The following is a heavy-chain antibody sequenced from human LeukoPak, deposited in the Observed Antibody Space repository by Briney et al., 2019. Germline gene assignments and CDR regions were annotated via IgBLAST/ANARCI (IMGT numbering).Heavy chain of an antibody. D-gene: IGHD3-10*01. CDR2: INPNSGGT. Sequence: GASVKVFCKASGYTFTGYYMHWVRQAPGQGLEWMGWINPNSGGTNYAQKFQGRVTMTRDTSISTAYMELSRLRSDDTAVYYCARNDDGGSGSYGHYYYYMDVWGKGTTVTVSS. CDR3: ARNDDGGSGSYGHYYYYMDV. V-gene: IGHV1-2*02. CDR1: GYTFTGYY. J-gene: IGHJ6*03.